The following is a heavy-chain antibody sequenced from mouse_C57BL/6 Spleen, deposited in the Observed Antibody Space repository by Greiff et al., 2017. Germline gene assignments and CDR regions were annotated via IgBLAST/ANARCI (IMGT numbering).Heavy chain of an antibody. J-gene: IGHJ4*01. D-gene: IGHD1-1*01. Sequence: QVQLKESGAELARPGASVKLSCKASGYTFTSYGISWVKQRTGQGLEWIGEIYPRSGNTYYNEKFKGKATLTADKSSSTAYMELRSLTSEDSAVYFCARGVLLRSSMDYWGQGTSVTVSS. V-gene: IGHV1-81*01. CDR3: ARGVLLRSSMDY. CDR1: GYTFTSYG. CDR2: IYPRSGNT.